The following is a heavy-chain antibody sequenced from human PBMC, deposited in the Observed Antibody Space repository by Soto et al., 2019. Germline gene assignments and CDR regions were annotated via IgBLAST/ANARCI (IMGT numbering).Heavy chain of an antibody. Sequence: ASVKVSCKASGYTFTSYDINWVRQATGQGLEWMGWMNPNSGNTGYAQKFQGRVTMTRNTSISTAYMELSSLRSEDTAVYYCARGLPCIVVVVADMEHFHHWGQGTLVNVS. CDR2: MNPNSGNT. V-gene: IGHV1-8*01. J-gene: IGHJ1*01. CDR1: GYTFTSYD. D-gene: IGHD2-15*01. CDR3: ARGLPCIVVVVADMEHFHH.